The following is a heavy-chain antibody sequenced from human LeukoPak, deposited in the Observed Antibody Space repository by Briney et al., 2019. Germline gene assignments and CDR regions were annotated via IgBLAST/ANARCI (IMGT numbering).Heavy chain of an antibody. CDR3: AKAGQMYGDYGYFDY. V-gene: IGHV3-23*01. CDR1: GFTFSSYA. J-gene: IGHJ4*02. D-gene: IGHD4-17*01. CDR2: ISGSGGST. Sequence: PGGPLRLSCAASGFTFSSYAMSWVRQAPGKGLEWVSAISGSGGSTYYADSVKGRFTISRDNSKNTLYLQMNSLRAEDTAVYYCAKAGQMYGDYGYFDYWGQGTLVTVSS.